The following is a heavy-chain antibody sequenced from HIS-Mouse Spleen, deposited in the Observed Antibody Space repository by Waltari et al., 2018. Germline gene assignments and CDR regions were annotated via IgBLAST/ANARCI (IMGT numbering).Heavy chain of an antibody. CDR1: GGSISSSSYY. CDR3: AREIPYSRSWYDWYFDL. J-gene: IGHJ2*01. Sequence: QLQLQESGPGLVKPSETLSLTCTVSGGSISSSSYYWGWIRQPPGKGLEWIGSIYYSGGTTYNPSLKRRVTISVDTAKNQFSLKLSSVTAADTAVYYCAREIPYSRSWYDWYFDLWGRGTLVTVSS. D-gene: IGHD6-13*01. CDR2: IYYSGGT. V-gene: IGHV4-39*07.